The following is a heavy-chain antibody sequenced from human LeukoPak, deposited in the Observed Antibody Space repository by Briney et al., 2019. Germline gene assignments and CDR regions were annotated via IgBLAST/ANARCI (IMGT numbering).Heavy chain of an antibody. CDR3: ARARGYSPPGVDY. J-gene: IGHJ4*02. V-gene: IGHV1-2*02. CDR1: VYTFTGYY. CDR2: INRNRGGT. D-gene: IGHD5-18*01. Sequence: ASVKVSCKASVYTFTGYYMNWVRQAPGQGLEWRGCINRNRGGTKYAQKLQGMVTLTRDTFISTASMELTRLRSDDTAVYYCARARGYSPPGVDYWGQGTLVTVSS.